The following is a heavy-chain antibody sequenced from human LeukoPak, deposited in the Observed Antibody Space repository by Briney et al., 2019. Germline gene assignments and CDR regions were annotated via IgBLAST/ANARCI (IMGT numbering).Heavy chain of an antibody. CDR3: ARSAQWLVRLFFDY. V-gene: IGHV4-34*01. Sequence: SETLSLTCAVYGGSFSGYYWSWIRQPPGKGLEWIGEINHSGSTNYNPSLKSRVTISVDTSKNQFSLKLSSVTAADTAVYYCARSAQWLVRLFFDYWGQGTLVTVSS. CDR1: GGSFSGYY. D-gene: IGHD6-19*01. CDR2: INHSGST. J-gene: IGHJ4*02.